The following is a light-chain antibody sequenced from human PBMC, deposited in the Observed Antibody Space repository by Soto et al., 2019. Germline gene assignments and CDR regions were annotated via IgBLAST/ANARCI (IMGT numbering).Light chain of an antibody. CDR3: QHYDNLLWT. CDR2: RVS. V-gene: IGKV3-20*01. CDR1: QSVSSTN. Sequence: ENVLTQSPGTLSLSPGERATLSCRASQSVSSTNLAWYPQKPGRAPRLLIYRVSNRATGIPDRFSGSGSGTDFTLTISRLDPEDFEVYYCQHYDNLLWTFGQGTKVEV. J-gene: IGKJ1*01.